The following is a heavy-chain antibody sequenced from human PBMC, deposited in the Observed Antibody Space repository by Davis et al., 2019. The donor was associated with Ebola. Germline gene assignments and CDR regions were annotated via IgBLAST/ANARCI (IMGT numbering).Heavy chain of an antibody. D-gene: IGHD2-15*01. CDR2: ISSSGSTI. Sequence: GESLKISCAASGFTFSDYYMSWIRQAPGKGLEWVSYISSSGSTIYYADSVKGRFTISRDNAKNSLYLQMNSLRAEDTAVYYCARDPDLVVSDQWGQGTLVVVSS. CDR1: GFTFSDYY. CDR3: ARDPDLVVSDQ. V-gene: IGHV3-11*01. J-gene: IGHJ1*01.